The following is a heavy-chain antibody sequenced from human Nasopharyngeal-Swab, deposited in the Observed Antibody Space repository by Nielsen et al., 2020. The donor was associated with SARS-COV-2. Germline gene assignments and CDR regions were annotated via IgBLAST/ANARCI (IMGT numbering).Heavy chain of an antibody. V-gene: IGHV3-23*01. J-gene: IGHJ4*02. CDR1: GFIFSSYA. D-gene: IGHD2/OR15-2a*01. CDR3: AKLPDPFSSTDY. CDR2: ISGSGGST. Sequence: GESLKISCAASGFIFSSYAMSWVRQAPGKGLEWVSAISGSGGSTYYADSVKGRFTISRDNSKNTLYLQMNSLRAEDTALYYCAKLPDPFSSTDYWGQGTLVTVSS.